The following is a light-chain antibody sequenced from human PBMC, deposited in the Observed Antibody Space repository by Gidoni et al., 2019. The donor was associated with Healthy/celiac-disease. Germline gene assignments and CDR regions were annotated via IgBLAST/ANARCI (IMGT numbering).Light chain of an antibody. V-gene: IGKV2-28*01. CDR2: LGS. J-gene: IGKJ5*01. CDR1: QSLLHSNGYNY. Sequence: DLVLPQSPLSLPVTPGEPASISCRSSQSLLHSNGYNYLDWYLQNPGQSQQLLIYLGSNRASGVPERVSGSGAGTDFTLKIRRVEAEDVGVYYCMQALQTITFGQGTRLEIK. CDR3: MQALQTIT.